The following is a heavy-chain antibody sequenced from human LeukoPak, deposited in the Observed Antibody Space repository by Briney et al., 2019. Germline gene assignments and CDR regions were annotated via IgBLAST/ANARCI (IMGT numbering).Heavy chain of an antibody. CDR1: GGSVRSSNDY. CDR3: ARGYIVVVTAIQHWFDP. J-gene: IGHJ5*01. D-gene: IGHD2-21*02. CDR2: IYYTGSA. V-gene: IGHV4-39*07. Sequence: SETLSLTCTVSGGSVRSSNDYWGWIRQPPGKGLEWIGTIYYTGSAWYNPSLKSRVTISVDTSRNQFSLKLNSVTAADTAVYYCARGYIVVVTAIQHWFDPWGQGTLVTVSS.